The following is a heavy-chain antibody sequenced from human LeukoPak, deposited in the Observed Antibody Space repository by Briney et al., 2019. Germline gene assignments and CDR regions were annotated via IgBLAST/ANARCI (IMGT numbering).Heavy chain of an antibody. CDR3: ARALGVAASY. J-gene: IGHJ4*02. CDR2: IKQDGSEK. Sequence: GGSLRLSCVDSGFTFNKYWMSWVRQAPGKGLEWVANIKQDGSEKYYGDSVKGRFTISRDNTKKSLYLQMSSLRADDTAIYYCARALGVAASYWGQGSLVTVSS. CDR1: GFTFNKYW. D-gene: IGHD6-6*01. V-gene: IGHV3-7*01.